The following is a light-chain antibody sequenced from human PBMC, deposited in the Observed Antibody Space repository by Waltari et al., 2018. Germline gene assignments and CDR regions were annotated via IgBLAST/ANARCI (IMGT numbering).Light chain of an antibody. CDR2: DAS. CDR1: QSVSSY. Sequence: EFLLTNPPATFSLSPGGRPTLSCRASQSVSSYLAWYQQKPGQAPRLLIYDASNRVTGIPARFSGSGSGTDFTLTISSLDPEDFAVYYCQQRSIWPVTFGGGTKVEIK. J-gene: IGKJ4*01. V-gene: IGKV3-11*01. CDR3: QQRSIWPVT.